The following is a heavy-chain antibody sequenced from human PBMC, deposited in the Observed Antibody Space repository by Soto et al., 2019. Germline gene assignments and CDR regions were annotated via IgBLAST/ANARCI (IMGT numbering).Heavy chain of an antibody. CDR2: IIPIFGTA. D-gene: IGHD6-13*01. J-gene: IGHJ6*02. CDR3: ARRRLQGIALYGMDV. CDR1: GGTFSSYA. Sequence: GASVKVSCKASGGTFSSYAISWVRQAPGQGLEWMGGIIPIFGTANYAQKFQGRVTITADESTSTAYMELSSLRSEDTAVYYCARRRLQGIALYGMDVWGQGTTVTVSS. V-gene: IGHV1-69*13.